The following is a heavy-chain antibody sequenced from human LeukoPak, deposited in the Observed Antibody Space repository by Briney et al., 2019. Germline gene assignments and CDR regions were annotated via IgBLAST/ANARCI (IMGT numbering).Heavy chain of an antibody. V-gene: IGHV1-69*13. CDR1: GGTFSSYA. CDR2: IIPIFGTA. CDR3: AVGSGWLTYYFDY. J-gene: IGHJ4*02. Sequence: GASVKVSCKASGGTFSSYAISWVRQAPRQGLEWMGGIIPIFGTANYAQKFQGRVTITADESTSTAYMELSSLRSEDTAVYYCAVGSGWLTYYFDYWGQGTLVTVSS. D-gene: IGHD1-26*01.